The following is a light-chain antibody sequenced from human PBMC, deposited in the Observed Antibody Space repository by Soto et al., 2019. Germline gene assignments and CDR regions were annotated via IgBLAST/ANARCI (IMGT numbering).Light chain of an antibody. CDR2: EGS. Sequence: QFSLAQPASEFGNPGQWSMISCTGTSSDFRSYNLVSWDTQYPGKARTLMVYEGSQWTSGVANCFSGSKTGNTASLAISGLQGDDVAYYYCCSHGSSRCVCGTGTKGTVL. J-gene: IGLJ1*01. CDR3: CSHGSSRCV. V-gene: IGLV2-23*01. CDR1: SSDFRSYNL.